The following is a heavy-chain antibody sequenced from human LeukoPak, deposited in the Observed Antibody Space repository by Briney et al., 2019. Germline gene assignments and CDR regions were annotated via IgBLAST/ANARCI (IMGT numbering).Heavy chain of an antibody. CDR1: GGTFSSYA. D-gene: IGHD2-15*01. Sequence: GASVKVSCKASGGTFSSYAISWVRQAPGQGLEWMGWINPNSGGTNYAQKFQGRVTMTRDTSISTAYMELSRLRSDDTAVYYCAGENPLGYCSGGSCYFGWFDPWGQGTLVTVSS. V-gene: IGHV1-2*02. CDR3: AGENPLGYCSGGSCYFGWFDP. CDR2: INPNSGGT. J-gene: IGHJ5*02.